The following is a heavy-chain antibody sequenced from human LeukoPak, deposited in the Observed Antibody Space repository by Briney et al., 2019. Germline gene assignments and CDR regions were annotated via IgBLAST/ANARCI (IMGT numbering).Heavy chain of an antibody. V-gene: IGHV4-4*07. CDR2: IYTSGST. J-gene: IGHJ5*02. D-gene: IGHD5-18*01. CDR3: ARSGTAMVTKGAAFDP. Sequence: SETLSLTCTVSAGSITSYYWSWIRQPAGKGLEWIGRIYTSGSTNYTPSHKSRVTMSVDTSKNQFSLKLSSVTAADTAVYYCARSGTAMVTKGAAFDPWGQGTLVTVSS. CDR1: AGSITSYY.